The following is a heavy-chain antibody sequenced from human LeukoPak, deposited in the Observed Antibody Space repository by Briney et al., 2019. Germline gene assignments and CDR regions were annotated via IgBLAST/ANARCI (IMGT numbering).Heavy chain of an antibody. J-gene: IGHJ4*02. CDR3: VVVPAAASSSVDY. CDR1: GFTFSDYY. Sequence: GSLRLSCAASGFTFSDYYMSWIRQAPGRGLEWVSYIIKSSSYTGYADSVKGPFTISRDNAKNSLFLQMNSLRAEDTAVYYCVVVPAAASSSVDYWGQGTLVTVSA. CDR2: IIKSSSYT. D-gene: IGHD2-2*01. V-gene: IGHV3-11*03.